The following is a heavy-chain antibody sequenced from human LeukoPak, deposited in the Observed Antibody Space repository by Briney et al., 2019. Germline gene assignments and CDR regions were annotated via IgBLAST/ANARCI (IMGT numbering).Heavy chain of an antibody. J-gene: IGHJ6*03. V-gene: IGHV4-38-2*02. Sequence: SETLSLTCTVSGYSISSGYYWGWIRQPPGKGLEWLGTIYYRGTTYYNPSLKSRVTISVDTSKNQFSLRLRSVTAADTAVYYCARDFSSSSSVYYYYYMDVWGKGTTVTVSS. CDR3: ARDFSSSSSVYYYYYMDV. CDR1: GYSISSGYY. CDR2: IYYRGTT. D-gene: IGHD6-6*01.